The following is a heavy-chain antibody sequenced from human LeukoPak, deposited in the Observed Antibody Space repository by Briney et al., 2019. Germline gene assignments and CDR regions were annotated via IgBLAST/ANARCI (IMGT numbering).Heavy chain of an antibody. J-gene: IGHJ4*02. CDR2: ISGNPDTT. V-gene: IGHV3-23*01. CDR3: AKGDSGSWFSGFDY. Sequence: GGSLRLSCAASGFTFSSYAMSWVRQAPGKGLEWVSSISGNPDTTYYADSVKGRFTISRDNSKNTLYLKMNSLRAEDTAIYYCAKGDSGSWFSGFDYWGQGTLVTVSS. CDR1: GFTFSSYA. D-gene: IGHD6-13*01.